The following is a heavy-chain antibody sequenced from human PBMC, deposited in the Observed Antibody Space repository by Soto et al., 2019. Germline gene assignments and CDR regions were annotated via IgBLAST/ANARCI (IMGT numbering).Heavy chain of an antibody. J-gene: IGHJ4*02. CDR2: TRNKANSYTT. V-gene: IGHV3-72*01. CDR1: GFTFSDHY. D-gene: IGHD4-4*01. CDR3: ARLSTMTTVTPDY. Sequence: PGGSLRLSCAASGFTFSDHYMDWVRQAPGKGLEWVGRTRNKANSYTTEYAASVRGRFTISRDDSKNSLYLQMNSLKTEDTAVYYCARLSTMTTVTPDYWGQGTLVTGSS.